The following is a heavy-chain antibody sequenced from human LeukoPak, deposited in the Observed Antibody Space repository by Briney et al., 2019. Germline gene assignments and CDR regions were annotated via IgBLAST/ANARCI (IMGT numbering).Heavy chain of an antibody. CDR1: GFTFSSYG. D-gene: IGHD5-18*01. Sequence: GGSLRLSCAASGFTFSSYGMHWVRQAPGKGLEWVAVISYDGSNKYYADSVKGRFTISRGNSKNTLYLQMNSLRAEDTAVYYCANGYSYGYIDYWGQGTLVTVSS. CDR2: ISYDGSNK. V-gene: IGHV3-30*18. CDR3: ANGYSYGYIDY. J-gene: IGHJ4*02.